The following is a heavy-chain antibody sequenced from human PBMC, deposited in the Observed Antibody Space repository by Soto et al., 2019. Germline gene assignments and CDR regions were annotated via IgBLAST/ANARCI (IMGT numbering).Heavy chain of an antibody. CDR2: INPNSGGT. V-gene: IGHV1-2*02. Sequence: GASVKVSCKASGYTFTDYYIHWVRQAPGQGLEWMGWINPNSGGTNYAQKFQGRVTMTRDTSISTAYMELRRLRTDDATLYYCARRVAVSNTVSFDPWGQGTLVTVSS. CDR1: GYTFTDYY. D-gene: IGHD6-19*01. CDR3: ARRVAVSNTVSFDP. J-gene: IGHJ5*02.